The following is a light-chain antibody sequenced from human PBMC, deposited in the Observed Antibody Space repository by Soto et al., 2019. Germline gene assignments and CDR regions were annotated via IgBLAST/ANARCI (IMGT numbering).Light chain of an antibody. CDR2: DAS. J-gene: IGKJ1*01. CDR1: QSIGSW. CDR3: QQYNSYSPA. Sequence: DIQMTQSPATLSASVGDRVTITCRASQSIGSWLAWFQQTPGKPPKLLIYDASSLESGVPSGFSGSGSGTEFTLTISSLQPDDFATYYCQQYNSYSPAFGQGTKVEIK. V-gene: IGKV1-5*01.